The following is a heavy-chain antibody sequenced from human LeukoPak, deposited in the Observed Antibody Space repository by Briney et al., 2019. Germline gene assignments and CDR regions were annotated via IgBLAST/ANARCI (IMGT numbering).Heavy chain of an antibody. CDR1: GFTFSSYG. J-gene: IGHJ4*02. CDR3: ARGYYGSGSYYNYLFDY. CDR2: ISYDGSNK. D-gene: IGHD3-10*01. Sequence: PGGSLRLSCAASGFTFSSYGMHWVRQAPGKGLEWVAIISYDGSNKYYADSVKGRFTISRDSPKNTLYLQMNSLRAEDMAVYYCARGYYGSGSYYNYLFDYWGQGTLVTVSS. V-gene: IGHV3-30*03.